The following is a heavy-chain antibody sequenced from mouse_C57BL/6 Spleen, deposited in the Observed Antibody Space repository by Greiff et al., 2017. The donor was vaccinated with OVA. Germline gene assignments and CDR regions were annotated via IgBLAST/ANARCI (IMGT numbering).Heavy chain of an antibody. J-gene: IGHJ2*01. CDR3: ARLTVVTSRDY. CDR2: INPSNGGT. V-gene: IGHV1-53*01. CDR1: GYTFTSYW. D-gene: IGHD1-1*01. Sequence: QVQLQQPGTELVKPGASVNLSCKASGYTFTSYWMHWVKQRPGQGLEWIGNINPSNGGTNYNEKFKSKATLTVDKSSSTAYMQLSSLTSEDSAVDYCARLTVVTSRDYWGQGTTLTVSS.